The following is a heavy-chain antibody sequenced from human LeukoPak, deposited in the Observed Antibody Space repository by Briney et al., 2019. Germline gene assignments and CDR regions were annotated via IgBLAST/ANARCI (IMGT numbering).Heavy chain of an antibody. CDR1: GASVSSTTYN. CDR2: IYHSGST. V-gene: IGHV4-39*01. Sequence: PSETLSLTCTVSGASVSSTTYNWGWIRQPRGKGLEWIGSIYHSGSTYYNPSLKSRVTISVDTTKNQFSLKLRSVTAADTAVYYCASQPYYDNSGYYFYWGQGTLVTVSS. D-gene: IGHD3-22*01. J-gene: IGHJ4*02. CDR3: ASQPYYDNSGYYFY.